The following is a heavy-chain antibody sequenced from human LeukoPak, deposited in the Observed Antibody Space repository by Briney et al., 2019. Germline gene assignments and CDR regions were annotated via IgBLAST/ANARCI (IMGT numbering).Heavy chain of an antibody. CDR3: ASSSEVATREGDY. CDR2: INPSGGSI. CDR1: GYIFTSYY. Sequence: GASVKVSCKASGYIFTSYYMYWVRQAPGQGLEGMGIINPSGGSIRYAQKFQGRVTMTRDTSTSTVYMELSSLRSEDTAVYYCASSSEVATREGDYWGQGTLVTVSS. J-gene: IGHJ4*02. V-gene: IGHV1-46*01. D-gene: IGHD5-12*01.